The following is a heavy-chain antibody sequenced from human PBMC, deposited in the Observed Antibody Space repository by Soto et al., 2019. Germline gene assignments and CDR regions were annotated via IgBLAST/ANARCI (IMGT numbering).Heavy chain of an antibody. Sequence: GASVKVSCKASGYTFTSYAMHWVRQAPGQRLEWMGWINAGNGNTKYSQKFQGRVTITRDTSASTAYMELSSLRSEDTAVYYCARDHSSSAIYYYYYYGMDVWGQGXTVTVYS. V-gene: IGHV1-3*01. D-gene: IGHD6-6*01. CDR2: INAGNGNT. CDR1: GYTFTSYA. CDR3: ARDHSSSAIYYYYYYGMDV. J-gene: IGHJ6*02.